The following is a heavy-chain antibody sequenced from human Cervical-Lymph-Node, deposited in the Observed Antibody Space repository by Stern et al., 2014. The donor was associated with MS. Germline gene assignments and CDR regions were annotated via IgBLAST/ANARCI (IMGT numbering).Heavy chain of an antibody. V-gene: IGHV3-33*01. CDR3: ARDCKLRYYYYGMDV. Sequence: QVQLVESGGGVVQPGRSLRLSCAASGFTFSSYGMHWVRQAPGKGLEWVAVIWYDGSNKYYADYVKGRFTISRDNSKNTLYLQMNSLRAEDTAVYYCARDCKLRYYYYGMDVWGQGTTVTVSS. J-gene: IGHJ6*02. CDR2: IWYDGSNK. D-gene: IGHD1-26*01. CDR1: GFTFSSYG.